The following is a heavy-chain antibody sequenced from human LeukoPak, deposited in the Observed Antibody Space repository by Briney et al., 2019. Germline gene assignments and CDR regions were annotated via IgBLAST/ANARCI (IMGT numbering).Heavy chain of an antibody. D-gene: IGHD5-18*01. CDR2: INGKGAST. V-gene: IGHV3-23*01. J-gene: IGHJ4*02. Sequence: GGSLRLSCAASGFTFNTHAMSWVRQAPGKGLEWVSGINGKGASTYYSDSVKGRFTISRDNSKNTLYLQMSSLRAEDTAVYYCAKDQGYSYYYLDYWGQGTLVTVSS. CDR1: GFTFNTHA. CDR3: AKDQGYSYYYLDY.